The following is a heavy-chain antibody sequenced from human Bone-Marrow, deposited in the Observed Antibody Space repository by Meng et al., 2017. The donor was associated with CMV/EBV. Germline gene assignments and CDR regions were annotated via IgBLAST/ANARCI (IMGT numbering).Heavy chain of an antibody. CDR2: IYYSGRT. Sequence: SETLSLTCTVSGGSISSYYWSWIRQPPGKGLEWIGYIYYSGRTNYNPSLKSRVTISGDTSKNQFSLKLSSVTAADTAVYYCARSGSYRSILFDFWGQGTLVTVSS. CDR3: ARSGSYRSILFDF. CDR1: GGSISSYY. J-gene: IGHJ4*02. D-gene: IGHD1-26*01. V-gene: IGHV4-59*01.